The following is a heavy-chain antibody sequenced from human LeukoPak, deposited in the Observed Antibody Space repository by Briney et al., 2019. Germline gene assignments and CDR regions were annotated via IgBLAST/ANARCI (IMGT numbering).Heavy chain of an antibody. CDR3: ARAMKRITIFGVSRYYMDV. J-gene: IGHJ6*03. CDR1: GYTFPSYD. D-gene: IGHD3-3*01. Sequence: ASVKVSCKASGYTFPSYDINWVRQATGQGLEWMGWMNPNSGNTGYAQKFQGRVTMTRNTSISTAYMELSSLRSEDTAVYYCARAMKRITIFGVSRYYMDVWGKGTTVTVSS. V-gene: IGHV1-8*01. CDR2: MNPNSGNT.